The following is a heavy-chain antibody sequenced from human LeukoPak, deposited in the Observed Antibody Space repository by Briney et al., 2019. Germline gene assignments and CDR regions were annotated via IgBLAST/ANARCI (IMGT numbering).Heavy chain of an antibody. J-gene: IGHJ4*02. CDR2: IYYSGST. D-gene: IGHD5-18*01. V-gene: IGHV4-59*01. CDR1: GDSLSSYY. Sequence: PSETLSLTCTVSGDSLSSYYWSWIRQPPGKGLEWIGYIYYSGSTNYNPSLKSRVTISVDTSKNQFSLKLSSVTAADTAVYYCARDGYICGTDYWGQGTLVTVSS. CDR3: ARDGYICGTDY.